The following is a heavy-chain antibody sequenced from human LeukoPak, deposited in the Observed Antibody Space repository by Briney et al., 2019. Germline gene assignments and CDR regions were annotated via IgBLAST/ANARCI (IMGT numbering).Heavy chain of an antibody. D-gene: IGHD2-21*02. CDR2: FDPENDER. J-gene: IGHJ4*02. CDR3: ATEVTSIVPDY. V-gene: IGHV1-24*01. CDR1: GHTLSELP. Sequence: ASVKVSCKVSGHTLSELPMYWVRQAPGAGLEWMGGFDPENDERIYAQKFRGRVTMTEDTSTNTAYMELSSLRSDDTAVYYCATEVTSIVPDYWGQGTLVTVSS.